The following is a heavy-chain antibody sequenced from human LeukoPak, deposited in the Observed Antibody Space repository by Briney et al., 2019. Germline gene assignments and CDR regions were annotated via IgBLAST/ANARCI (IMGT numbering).Heavy chain of an antibody. CDR1: GFTFSTYA. D-gene: IGHD3-16*01. CDR2: ISGGGGVT. CDR3: AKDRYDYIWGSYNY. Sequence: PEGSLRLSCAVSGFTFSTYAMTWVRQAPGKGLQWVSAISGGGGVTYYADSVKGRFIISRDNSKNTLYLQMNNLRAEDTAMYYCAKDRYDYIWGSYNYWGQGTLVTVSS. J-gene: IGHJ4*02. V-gene: IGHV3-23*01.